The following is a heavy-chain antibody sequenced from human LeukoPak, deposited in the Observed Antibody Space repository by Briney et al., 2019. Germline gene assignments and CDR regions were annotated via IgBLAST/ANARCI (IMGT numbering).Heavy chain of an antibody. J-gene: IGHJ4*02. Sequence: SETLSLTCAVYGGSFSGYYWSWIRQPPGKGLEWIGYIYTSGSTNYNPSLKSRVTISVDTSKNQFSLKLSSVTAADTAVYYCARHGSWYAYYFDYWGQGTLVTVSS. D-gene: IGHD6-13*01. CDR1: GGSFSGYY. CDR2: IYTSGST. CDR3: ARHGSWYAYYFDY. V-gene: IGHV4-4*09.